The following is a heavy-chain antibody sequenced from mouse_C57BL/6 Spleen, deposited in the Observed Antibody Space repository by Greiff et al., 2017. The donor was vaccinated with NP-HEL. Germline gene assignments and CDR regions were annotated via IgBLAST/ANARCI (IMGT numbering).Heavy chain of an antibody. CDR3: ARALHLSTMITTGDLYAMDY. CDR1: GYTFTSYW. D-gene: IGHD2-4*01. V-gene: IGHV1-69*01. J-gene: IGHJ4*01. Sequence: QVQLQQPGAELVMPGASVKLSCKASGYTFTSYWMHWVKQRPGQGLEWIGEIDPSDSYTNYNQKFKGKSTLTVDKSSSTAYMQLSRLTSEDSAVYYCARALHLSTMITTGDLYAMDYWGQGTSVTVSS. CDR2: IDPSDSYT.